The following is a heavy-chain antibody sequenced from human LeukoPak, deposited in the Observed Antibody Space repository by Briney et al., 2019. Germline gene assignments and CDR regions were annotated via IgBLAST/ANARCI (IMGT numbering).Heavy chain of an antibody. Sequence: ASVKVSCKASGGTFSSYAISWVRQAPGQGLEWMGGIIPIFGTADYAQKFQGRVTITADESTSTAYMELNSLRSEDTAVYYCARAGYSDYDYPLDGFDIWGQGTMVTVSS. V-gene: IGHV1-69*13. CDR2: IIPIFGTA. CDR3: ARAGYSDYDYPLDGFDI. CDR1: GGTFSSYA. J-gene: IGHJ3*02. D-gene: IGHD5-12*01.